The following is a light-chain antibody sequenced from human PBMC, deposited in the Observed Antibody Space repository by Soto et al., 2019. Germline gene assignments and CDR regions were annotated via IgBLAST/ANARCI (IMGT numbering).Light chain of an antibody. CDR3: QQNGWSPFT. V-gene: IGKV3-20*01. J-gene: IGKJ3*01. CDR2: GAS. Sequence: EIVLTQSPGTLSLSAGERATLSCKASQSVSSSYLAWYQQTPDQAPRLLIYGASRRATIIPDWFSGGRSGTYLLLILSILYVDVVLVYYCQQNGWSPFTFGHGTKVEIK. CDR1: QSVSSSY.